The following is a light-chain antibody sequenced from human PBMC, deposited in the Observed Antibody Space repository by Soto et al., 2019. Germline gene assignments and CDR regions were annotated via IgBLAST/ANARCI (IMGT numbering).Light chain of an antibody. CDR1: SSDVGAYDY. J-gene: IGLJ3*02. CDR3: SSYTGSSTWV. CDR2: EVS. V-gene: IGLV2-14*01. Sequence: QSALTQPPSASGSPGQSVTISCTGTSSDVGAYDYVSWYQQHPGKAPKLMIYEVSNRPSGVSSRFSGSKSGNTASLTISGLQAEDEADYYCSSYTGSSTWVFGGGTKVTVL.